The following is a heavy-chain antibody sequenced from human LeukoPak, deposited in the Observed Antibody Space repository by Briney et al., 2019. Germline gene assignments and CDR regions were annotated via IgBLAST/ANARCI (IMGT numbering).Heavy chain of an antibody. Sequence: GGSLRLSCAASGFTFSIYGMTWVRQAPGKGLEWVSAISGSGDTTYYADSVKGRFTISRDNSKNTLYLQMSSLRAEDTAVYYCAKDRGYWGQGTLVAASS. CDR3: AKDRGY. CDR1: GFTFSIYG. V-gene: IGHV3-23*01. CDR2: ISGSGDTT. J-gene: IGHJ4*02.